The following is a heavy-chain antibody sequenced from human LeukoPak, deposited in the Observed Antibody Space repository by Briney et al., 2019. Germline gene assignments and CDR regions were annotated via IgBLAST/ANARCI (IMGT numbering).Heavy chain of an antibody. CDR3: ARGQYDLNYYYYMDV. CDR2: IIPIFGTA. D-gene: IGHD3-3*01. CDR1: GGTFSSYA. Sequence: GASVKVSCKASGGTFSSYAISWVRQAPGQGLEWMGGIIPIFGTANYAQKFQGRVTITADKSTSTAYMELSSLRSEGTAVYYCARGQYDLNYYYYMDVWGKGTTVTVSS. J-gene: IGHJ6*03. V-gene: IGHV1-69*06.